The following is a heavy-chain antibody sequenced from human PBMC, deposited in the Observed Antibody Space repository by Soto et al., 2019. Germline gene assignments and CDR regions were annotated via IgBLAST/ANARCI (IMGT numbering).Heavy chain of an antibody. V-gene: IGHV4-4*02. CDR1: SGSISSSNW. CDR3: ARDWNGLYFDY. CDR2: IYHSGST. Sequence: SETLSLSCVVSSGSISSSNWWSWVRQPPGKGLEWIGEIYHSGSTNYNPSLQSRVTMSVDKSKNQFSLKLSSVTAADTAVYYCARDWNGLYFDYWGQGTLVTVSS. J-gene: IGHJ4*02. D-gene: IGHD1-1*01.